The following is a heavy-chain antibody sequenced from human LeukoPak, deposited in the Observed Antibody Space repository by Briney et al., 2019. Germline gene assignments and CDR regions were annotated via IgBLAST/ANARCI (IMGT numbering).Heavy chain of an antibody. CDR2: ISSTSTYI. D-gene: IGHD1-26*01. Sequence: PGGSLRLSCSASGFTFSRNSRHWARQAPGKGLEWVSSISSTSTYIYYADSVNGRFTISRDNAKNSLYLQMNSLRAEDTAVYYCAKWSLNTRGQGIDYWAREPWSPSPQ. V-gene: IGHV3-21*01. CDR3: AKWSLNTRGQGIDY. CDR1: GFTFSRNS. J-gene: IGHJ4*02.